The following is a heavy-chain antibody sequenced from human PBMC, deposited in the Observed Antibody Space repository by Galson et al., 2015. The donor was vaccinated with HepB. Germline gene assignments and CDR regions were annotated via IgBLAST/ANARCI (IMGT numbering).Heavy chain of an antibody. J-gene: IGHJ4*02. CDR3: ARQGAPTGYEWDY. Sequence: SCKASGGTFSSYAISWVRQAPGQGLEWMGGIIPIFGTANYAQKFQGRVTITADESTSTAYMELSSLRSEDTAVYYCARQGAPTGYEWDYWGQGTLVTVSS. CDR1: GGTFSSYA. D-gene: IGHD5-12*01. CDR2: IIPIFGTA. V-gene: IGHV1-69*01.